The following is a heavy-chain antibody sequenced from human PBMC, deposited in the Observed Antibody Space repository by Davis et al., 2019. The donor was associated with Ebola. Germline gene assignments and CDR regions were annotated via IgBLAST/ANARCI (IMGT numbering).Heavy chain of an antibody. CDR2: INPNSGGT. J-gene: IGHJ4*02. CDR1: GYTFTGYY. CDR3: ARGDRSGWFLADYFDY. D-gene: IGHD6-19*01. V-gene: IGHV1-2*06. Sequence: VKVSCKASGYTFTGYYMHWVRQAPGQGLEWMGRINPNSGGTNYAQKFQGRVTMTRDTSISTAYMELSRLRSDDTAVYYCARGDRSGWFLADYFDYWGQGTLVTVSS.